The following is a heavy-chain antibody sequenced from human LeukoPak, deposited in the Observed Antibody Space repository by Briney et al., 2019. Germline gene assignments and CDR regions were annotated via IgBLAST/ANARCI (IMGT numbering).Heavy chain of an antibody. Sequence: SETLSLTCTVSGGSISSSSYYWGWIRQPSGKGLEWIGSIYYSGSTYYNPSLKSRVTISVDTSKNQFSLKLSSVTAADTAVYYCARPRGEYGDYANXXDPXXXXAXVTVS. CDR3: ARPRGEYGDYANXXDP. J-gene: IGHJ5*02. D-gene: IGHD4-17*01. CDR2: IYYSGST. CDR1: GGSISSSSYY. V-gene: IGHV4-39*01.